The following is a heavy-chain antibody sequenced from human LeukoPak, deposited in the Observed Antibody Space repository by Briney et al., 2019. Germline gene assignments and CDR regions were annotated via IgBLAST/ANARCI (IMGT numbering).Heavy chain of an antibody. CDR3: ASIAAADSYAFDI. D-gene: IGHD6-13*01. Sequence: SVKVSCKASGYTFTSYDINWVRQATGQGLEWMGWVNPNSGNTGYAQKFQGRVTITRNTSISTAYMELSSLRSEDTAVYYCASIAAADSYAFDIWGQGTMVTVSS. CDR1: GYTFTSYD. J-gene: IGHJ3*02. CDR2: VNPNSGNT. V-gene: IGHV1-8*03.